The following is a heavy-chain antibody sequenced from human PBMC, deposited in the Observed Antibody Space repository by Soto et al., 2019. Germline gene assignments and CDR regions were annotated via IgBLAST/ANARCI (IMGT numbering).Heavy chain of an antibody. CDR1: GFTFSSHA. Sequence: PGGSLRLSCAATGFTFSSHAMNWVRQAPGKGLEWVSVISFDGSNRYYAESVRGRYTISRDNSKNILYLHMNSLRPDDTAIYYFATAHGPYYDGREYGLARNYFDSWGQGTLVTVSS. V-gene: IGHV3-30-3*01. J-gene: IGHJ4*02. CDR3: ATAHGPYYDGREYGLARNYFDS. CDR2: ISFDGSNR. D-gene: IGHD3-22*01.